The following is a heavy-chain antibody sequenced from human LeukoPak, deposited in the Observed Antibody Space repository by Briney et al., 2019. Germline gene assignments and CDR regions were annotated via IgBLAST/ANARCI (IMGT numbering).Heavy chain of an antibody. CDR1: GYTFTSYG. CDR2: ISAYNGNT. Sequence: ASVKVSCKASGYTFTSYGISWVRQAPGQGLEWMGWISAYNGNTNYARRLQGRVTMTTDTSTSTAYMELRSLRSDDTAVYYCASRGGYDSSGYYEPPNYWGQGTLVTVSS. J-gene: IGHJ4*02. V-gene: IGHV1-18*01. D-gene: IGHD3-22*01. CDR3: ASRGGYDSSGYYEPPNY.